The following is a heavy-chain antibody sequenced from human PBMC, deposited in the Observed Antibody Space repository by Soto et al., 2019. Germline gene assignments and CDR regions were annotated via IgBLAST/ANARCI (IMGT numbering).Heavy chain of an antibody. V-gene: IGHV1-3*01. Sequence: ASVKVSCKASGYTFTSYAMHWVRQAPGQRLEWMGWINAGDGNTKYSQKFQGRVTITRDTSASTAYMELSSLRSEDTAVYYCARGIFIVGAIGSLDYWGQGTLVTVSS. CDR2: INAGDGNT. D-gene: IGHD1-26*01. CDR3: ARGIFIVGAIGSLDY. CDR1: GYTFTSYA. J-gene: IGHJ4*02.